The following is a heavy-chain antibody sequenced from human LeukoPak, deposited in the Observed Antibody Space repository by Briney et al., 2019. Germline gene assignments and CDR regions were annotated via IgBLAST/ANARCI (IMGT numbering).Heavy chain of an antibody. CDR3: ARVRGEGWFDP. D-gene: IGHD5-12*01. CDR1: GFTFSSYW. J-gene: IGHJ5*02. CDR2: IKQDGSEK. V-gene: IGHV3-7*01. Sequence: GGSLRLSCAASGFTFSSYWMSWVRQGPGKGLEWVANIKQDGSEKYYVDSVKGRFTISRDNAKNSLYLQMNSLRAEDTAVYYCARVRGEGWFDPWGQGTLVTVSS.